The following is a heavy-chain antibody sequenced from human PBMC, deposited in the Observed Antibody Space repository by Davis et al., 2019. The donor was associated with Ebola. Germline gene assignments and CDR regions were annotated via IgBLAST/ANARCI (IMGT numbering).Heavy chain of an antibody. CDR2: MNPNSGNT. V-gene: IGHV1-8*02. J-gene: IGHJ6*02. CDR1: GYTFTDYY. Sequence: AASVKVSCKASGYTFTDYYMHWVRQATGQGLEWMGWMNPNSGNTGYAQKFQGRVTMTRNTSISTAYMELSSLRSEDTAVYYCARGGYPWGGYYYYGMDVWGQGTTVTVSS. D-gene: IGHD2-21*01. CDR3: ARGGYPWGGYYYYGMDV.